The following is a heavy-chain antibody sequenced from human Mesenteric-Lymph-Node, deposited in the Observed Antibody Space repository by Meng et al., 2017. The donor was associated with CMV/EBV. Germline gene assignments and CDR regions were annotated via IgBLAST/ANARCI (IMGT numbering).Heavy chain of an antibody. CDR3: GRDPGLPNGIHV. CDR1: GFTFSSYV. J-gene: IGHJ6*02. Sequence: GESLKISCAASGFTFSSYVMHWVRQAPGKGLEWVALISNEGGNKYYADSVKGRFTISRDSSQNTVYLQMNGLRAEDTAVYYCGRDPGLPNGIHVWGQGTTVTVSS. V-gene: IGHV3-30*14. CDR2: ISNEGGNK. D-gene: IGHD1-1*01.